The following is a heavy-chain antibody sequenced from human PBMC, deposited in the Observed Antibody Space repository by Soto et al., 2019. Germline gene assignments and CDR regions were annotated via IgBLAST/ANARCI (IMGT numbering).Heavy chain of an antibody. CDR3: TRLISAAQDY. CDR1: GFVFKDSS. CDR2: IRDRAFSYAT. V-gene: IGHV3-73*01. J-gene: IGHJ4*02. Sequence: GGSLRLSCAASGFVFKDSSIHWVRQASGKGLEWVGRIRDRAFSYATAYAASVKGRFTISRDDSTNTAYLQMNSLKTEDTAIHYCTRLISAAQDYRGQGTLVTVSS. D-gene: IGHD3-16*01.